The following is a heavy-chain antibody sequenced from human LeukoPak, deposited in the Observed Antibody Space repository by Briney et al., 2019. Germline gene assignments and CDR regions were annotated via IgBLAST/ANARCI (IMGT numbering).Heavy chain of an antibody. J-gene: IGHJ6*03. D-gene: IGHD3-9*01. CDR1: GGSISSGSYY. CDR3: ARAQGTGYYKGGYYYYYYYMDV. V-gene: IGHV4-61*02. Sequence: TSETLSLTCTVSGGSISSGSYYWSWIRQPAGKGLEWIGRIYTSGSTNYNPSLKSRVTISVDTSKNQFSLKLSSVTAADTAVYYCARAQGTGYYKGGYYYYYYYMDVWGKGTTVTVSS. CDR2: IYTSGST.